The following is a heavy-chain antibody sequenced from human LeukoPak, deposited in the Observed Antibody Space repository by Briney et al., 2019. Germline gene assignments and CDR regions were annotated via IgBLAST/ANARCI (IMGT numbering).Heavy chain of an antibody. CDR2: ISSSGST. D-gene: IGHD2-2*01. Sequence: PSETLSLTCTVSGDSISSGDYYWSWIRQPAGKGLEWIGRISSSGSTNYNPSLKSRVTISVDTSKNQFSLKLSSVTAADTAVYYCARAAWGPYCSSTSCYDYYYYYYMDVWGKGTTVTIPS. V-gene: IGHV4-61*02. J-gene: IGHJ6*03. CDR1: GDSISSGDYY. CDR3: ARAAWGPYCSSTSCYDYYYYYYMDV.